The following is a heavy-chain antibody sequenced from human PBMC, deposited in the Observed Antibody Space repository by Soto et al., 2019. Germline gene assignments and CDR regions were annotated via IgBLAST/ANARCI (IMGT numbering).Heavy chain of an antibody. J-gene: IGHJ4*02. V-gene: IGHV3-49*04. CDR2: IRSKAYGGTT. D-gene: IGHD2-21*02. CDR3: TRGAYCGGDCYSGIDY. CDR1: GFTFGDYA. Sequence: LRLSCTGSGFTFGDYAVTWVRQAPGKGLEWVGFIRSKAYGGTTEYAASVKGRFTISRDDSKSIAYLQMNSLKTEDTAVYYCTRGAYCGGDCYSGIDYWGQGTLVTVSS.